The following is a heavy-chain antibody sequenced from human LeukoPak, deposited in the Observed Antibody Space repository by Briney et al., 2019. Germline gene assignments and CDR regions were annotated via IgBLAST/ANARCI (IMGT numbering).Heavy chain of an antibody. J-gene: IGHJ4*02. D-gene: IGHD3-3*01. Sequence: PGGSLRLSCAASGFTFSSYGMHWVRQAPGKGPEWVAFIRYDGSNKYYADSVKGRFTISRDNSKNTLYLQMNSLRAEDTAVYYCAKFREYDFWSGHEDYWGQGTLVTVSS. CDR2: IRYDGSNK. CDR1: GFTFSSYG. V-gene: IGHV3-30*02. CDR3: AKFREYDFWSGHEDY.